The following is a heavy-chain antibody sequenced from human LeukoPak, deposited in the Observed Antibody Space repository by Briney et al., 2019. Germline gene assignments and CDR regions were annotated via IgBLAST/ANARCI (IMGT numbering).Heavy chain of an antibody. J-gene: IGHJ4*02. Sequence: ASVKVSCKASGYTFTSYGISWVRQAPGQGLEWMGWISAYNGHKNYAQKLQGRVTMTTDTSTSTAYMELRSLRSDDTAVYYCERLPRTGDGYNYWGQGTLVTVSS. CDR2: ISAYNGHK. CDR3: ERLPRTGDGYNY. CDR1: GYTFTSYG. V-gene: IGHV1-18*01. D-gene: IGHD5-24*01.